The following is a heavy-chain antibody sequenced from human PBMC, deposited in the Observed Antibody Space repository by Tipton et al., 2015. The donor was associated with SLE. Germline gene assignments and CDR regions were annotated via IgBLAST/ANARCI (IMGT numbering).Heavy chain of an antibody. Sequence: TLSLTCTVSGGSISSYYWSWIRQPPGKGLEWVGYISDGGDTNYNPSLKSRVTISVDTAKNQFSLKLTSVTAADTAVYYCARGMVTWRGAILGVDVWGQGTTVNVSS. CDR2: ISDGGDT. CDR1: GGSISSYY. J-gene: IGHJ6*02. CDR3: ARGMVTWRGAILGVDV. V-gene: IGHV4-59*08. D-gene: IGHD2-21*02.